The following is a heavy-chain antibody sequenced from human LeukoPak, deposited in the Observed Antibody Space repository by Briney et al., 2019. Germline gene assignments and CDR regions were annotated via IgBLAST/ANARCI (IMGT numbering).Heavy chain of an antibody. CDR2: ITSSGGIT. V-gene: IGHV3-48*03. Sequence: PGGSLRLSCAASGFTFNSHEMHWVRQAPGKGLDWVSYITSSGGITYYADSVKGRFTISRDNAKNSLYLQMNSLRDEDTAVYYCASPARDGYNVFDYWGQGTLVTVSS. CDR1: GFTFNSHE. CDR3: ASPARDGYNVFDY. J-gene: IGHJ4*02. D-gene: IGHD5-24*01.